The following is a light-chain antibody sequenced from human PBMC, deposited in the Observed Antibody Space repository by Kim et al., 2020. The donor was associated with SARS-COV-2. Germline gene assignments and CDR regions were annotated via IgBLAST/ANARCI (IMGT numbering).Light chain of an antibody. CDR1: QSVSSGY. V-gene: IGKV3-20*01. J-gene: IGKJ1*01. CDR3: QQYGDSPWT. Sequence: SPGERATLSCRARQSVSSGYLSWYQQKPGQAPRRLIYGASYRATGIPDRFSGSGSGTDFTLTISGLEPENFAVYYCQQYGDSPWTFGQGTKMDIK. CDR2: GAS.